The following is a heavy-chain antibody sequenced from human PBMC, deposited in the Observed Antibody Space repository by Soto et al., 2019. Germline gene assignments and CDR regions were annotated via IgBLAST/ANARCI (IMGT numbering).Heavy chain of an antibody. J-gene: IGHJ3*02. CDR1: GFTFSSYG. CDR2: IWYDGSNK. V-gene: IGHV3-33*01. Sequence: QVQLVESGGGVVQPGRSLRLSCAASGFTFSSYGMHWVRQAPGKGLEWVAVIWYDGSNKYYADSVKGRFTISRDNSKNTLYLQMNSLRAEDTAVYYCARAQGNKMGVLRFLEWLFRGRFAFDIWGQGTMVTVSS. CDR3: ARAQGNKMGVLRFLEWLFRGRFAFDI. D-gene: IGHD3-3*01.